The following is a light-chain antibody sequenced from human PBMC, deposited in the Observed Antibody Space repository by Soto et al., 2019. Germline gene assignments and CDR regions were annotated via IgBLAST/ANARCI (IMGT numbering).Light chain of an antibody. CDR3: QQRSNWPLLT. Sequence: EIVLTQSPATLSLSPGERATLSCRASQSVSKYLAWYQQKPGQAPRLLIYDASNRATGIPARFSGSGSGTAFSIIISSLQPEDFAVYYCQQRSNWPLLTFGGGTKVEI. CDR2: DAS. J-gene: IGKJ4*01. CDR1: QSVSKY. V-gene: IGKV3-11*01.